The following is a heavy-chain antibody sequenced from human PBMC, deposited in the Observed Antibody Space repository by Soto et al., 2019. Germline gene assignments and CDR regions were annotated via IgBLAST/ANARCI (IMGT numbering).Heavy chain of an antibody. V-gene: IGHV1-69*13. Sequence: GASVKVSCKASGGTFSSYAISWVRQAPGQGLEWMGGIIPIFGTANYAQKFQGRVTITADESTSTAYMELSSLRSEDTAVYYCAVLDHGGNRWYFDLWGRGTLVTVSS. J-gene: IGHJ2*01. CDR3: AVLDHGGNRWYFDL. CDR1: GGTFSSYA. D-gene: IGHD4-17*01. CDR2: IIPIFGTA.